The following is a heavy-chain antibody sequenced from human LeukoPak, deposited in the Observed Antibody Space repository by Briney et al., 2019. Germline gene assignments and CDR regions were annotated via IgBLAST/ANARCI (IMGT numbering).Heavy chain of an antibody. CDR1: GFTFSSYW. V-gene: IGHV3-74*01. CDR3: ARESESYLYFDY. J-gene: IGHJ4*02. D-gene: IGHD1-26*01. Sequence: GGSLRLSCAASGFTFSSYWMHWVRQAPGKGLVWVSRINSDGSSTSYADSVKGRFTISRDNAKNTLYLQMNSLRAEDTAVYYCARESESYLYFDYWGQGTLVTVSS. CDR2: INSDGSST.